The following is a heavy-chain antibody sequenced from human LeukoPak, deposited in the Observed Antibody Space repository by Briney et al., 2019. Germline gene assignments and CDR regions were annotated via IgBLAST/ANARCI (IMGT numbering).Heavy chain of an antibody. Sequence: GGSLRLSCAASGFTVSSNYMSWVRQAPGKGLEWVSVIYSGGSTYYADSVKGRFTISRDNSKNTLYLQMNCLRAEDTAVYYCARVGLWFGELHENWGQGTLVTASS. V-gene: IGHV3-66*01. D-gene: IGHD3-10*01. CDR3: ARVGLWFGELHEN. J-gene: IGHJ4*02. CDR1: GFTVSSNY. CDR2: IYSGGST.